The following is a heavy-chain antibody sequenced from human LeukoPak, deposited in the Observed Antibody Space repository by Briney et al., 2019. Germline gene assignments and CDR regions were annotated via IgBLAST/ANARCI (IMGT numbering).Heavy chain of an antibody. CDR3: AKDPPEIVVAMFGYFDY. CDR1: GFTFSSYA. J-gene: IGHJ4*02. V-gene: IGHV3-23*01. CDR2: ISGSGGST. D-gene: IGHD2-21*01. Sequence: GGSLRLSCAASGFTFSSYAMSWVRQAPGKGLEWVSAISGSGGSTYYADSVKGRFTISRDNSKNTLYLQMNSLRAEDTAVYYCAKDPPEIVVAMFGYFDYWGQGTLVTVSS.